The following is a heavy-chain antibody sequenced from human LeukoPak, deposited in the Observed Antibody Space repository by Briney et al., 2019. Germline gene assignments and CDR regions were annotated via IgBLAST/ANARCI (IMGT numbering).Heavy chain of an antibody. D-gene: IGHD5-18*01. CDR3: ARDRGYSYGPDWYLDL. CDR1: GFTVSSNY. J-gene: IGHJ2*01. CDR2: IYSGGTT. Sequence: PRGSLRLSCAASGFTVSSNYMSWVRQVPGKGLEWVSVIYSGGTTYYADSVKGRFTISRDNAKNSLYLQMNSLRAEDTAVYYCARDRGYSYGPDWYLDLWGRGTLVTVSS. V-gene: IGHV3-66*01.